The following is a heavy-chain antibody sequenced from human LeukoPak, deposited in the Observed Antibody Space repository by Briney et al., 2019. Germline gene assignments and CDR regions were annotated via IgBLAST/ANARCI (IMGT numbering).Heavy chain of an antibody. V-gene: IGHV4-34*01. Sequence: NPSETLSLTCAVYGDSFSGYYWSWVRQPPGKGQEWVGEINQSGSTNYKPSRKGRGTISVHTSKNQFSLKLSSVTAADTAVYYCARGYSSVRGAFAIWGQGTMVTVSS. J-gene: IGHJ3*02. CDR1: GDSFSGYY. CDR3: ARGYSSVRGAFAI. CDR2: INQSGST. D-gene: IGHD6-19*01.